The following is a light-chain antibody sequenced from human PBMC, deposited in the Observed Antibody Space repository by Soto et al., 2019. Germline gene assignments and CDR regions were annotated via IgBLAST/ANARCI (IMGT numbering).Light chain of an antibody. CDR3: QQYNIYPLT. CDR1: QDIKDW. CDR2: AAS. Sequence: DVQMTQYPSSLSASVGDRVTITCRASQDIKDWLAWYQQKPAKAPKSLISAASNLQPGVPSRFSGSGSGTEFTLTITSRHPEDSATYYCQQYNIYPLTFGGGTKVEIK. J-gene: IGKJ4*01. V-gene: IGKV1D-16*01.